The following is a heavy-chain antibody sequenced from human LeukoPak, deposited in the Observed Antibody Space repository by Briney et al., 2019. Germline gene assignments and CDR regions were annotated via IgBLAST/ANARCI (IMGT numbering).Heavy chain of an antibody. CDR3: ARDAYSSSWYYFDY. CDR2: IYYSGST. V-gene: IGHV4-59*01. J-gene: IGHJ4*02. Sequence: PSETLSLTCTVPGGSISSYYWSWIRQPPGKGLEWIGYIYYSGSTNYNPSLKSRVTISVDTSKNQFSLKLSSVTAADTAVYYCARDAYSSSWYYFDYWGQGTLVTVSS. CDR1: GGSISSYY. D-gene: IGHD6-13*01.